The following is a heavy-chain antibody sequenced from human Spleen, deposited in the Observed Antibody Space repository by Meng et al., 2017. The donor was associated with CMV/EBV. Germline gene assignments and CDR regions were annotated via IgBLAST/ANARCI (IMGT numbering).Heavy chain of an antibody. J-gene: IGHJ4*02. CDR3: ARDFPVYDSSGFSNLFDY. D-gene: IGHD3-22*01. V-gene: IGHV3-30-3*01. Sequence: GESLKISCAASRFTFSTYAMHWVRQAPGKGLEWVALISKDGSKKFYADSVKGRFTISRDNSKDTLFLQMNSLRLEDTAVYYCARDFPVYDSSGFSNLFDYWGQGTLVTVSS. CDR2: ISKDGSKK. CDR1: RFTFSTYA.